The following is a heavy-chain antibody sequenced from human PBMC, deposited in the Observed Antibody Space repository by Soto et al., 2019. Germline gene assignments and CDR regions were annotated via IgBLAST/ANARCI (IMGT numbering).Heavy chain of an antibody. CDR2: FFIGGNT. CDR1: GGSITGGSISSTTYY. CDR3: ARHPGYYDILTGCTTYYFDS. Sequence: PSETLSLTCTVSGGSITGGSISSTTYYWGWMRQPPGKGLEWIASFFIGGNTYYTPSLKSRVTTSVDTSKNQFSLKLSSVTAADTAVYYCARHPGYYDILTGCTTYYFDSWGQGILVT. J-gene: IGHJ4*02. V-gene: IGHV4-39*01. D-gene: IGHD3-9*01.